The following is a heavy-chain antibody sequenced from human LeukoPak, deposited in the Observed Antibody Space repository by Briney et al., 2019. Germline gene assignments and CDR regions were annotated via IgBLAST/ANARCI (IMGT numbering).Heavy chain of an antibody. CDR3: ARGRRIVVLPGRGYFDL. D-gene: IGHD4/OR15-4a*01. V-gene: IGHV4-59*08. Sequence: SETLSLTCTVSGGSISSYYWSWIRQPPGKGLEWIGYIYYSGSTNYNPSLKSRVTISVDTSKNQFSLNIRSVTAADTAMYYCARGRRIVVLPGRGYFDLWGRGTLVTVSS. J-gene: IGHJ2*01. CDR2: IYYSGST. CDR1: GGSISSYY.